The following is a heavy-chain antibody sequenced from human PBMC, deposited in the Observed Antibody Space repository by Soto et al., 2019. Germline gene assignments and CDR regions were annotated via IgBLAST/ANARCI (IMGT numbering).Heavy chain of an antibody. CDR1: GGSFSGYY. D-gene: IGHD2-2*01. CDR2: INHSGST. V-gene: IGHV4-34*01. CDR3: ARCGSIVVVPAAIEDWFDP. J-gene: IGHJ5*02. Sequence: QVQLQQWGAGLLKPSETLSLTCAVYGGSFSGYYWSWIRQPPGKGLEWIGEINHSGSTNYNPSLKSRVHTSVDTYKNQFSLKLSSVTAADTAVYYCARCGSIVVVPAAIEDWFDPWGQGTLVTVSS.